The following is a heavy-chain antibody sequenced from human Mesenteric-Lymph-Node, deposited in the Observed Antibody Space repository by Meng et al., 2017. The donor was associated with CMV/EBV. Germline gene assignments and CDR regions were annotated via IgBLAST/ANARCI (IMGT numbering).Heavy chain of an antibody. V-gene: IGHV4-61*01. CDR3: ARAQDLDYYDFWKRAFDI. CDR1: GGSVSSGLYY. Sequence: SETLSLTCTVSGGSVSSGLYYWSWIRQPPGKGLEWIGYVFYSGSTNYNASLKSRVTISLDTSKNQFPLKLNSVSAADTAVYYCARAQDLDYYDFWKRAFDIWGQGTLVTVSS. CDR2: VFYSGST. D-gene: IGHD3-3*01. J-gene: IGHJ3*02.